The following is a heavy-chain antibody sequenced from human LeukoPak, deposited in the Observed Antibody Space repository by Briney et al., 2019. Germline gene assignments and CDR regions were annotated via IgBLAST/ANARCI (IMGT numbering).Heavy chain of an antibody. V-gene: IGHV3-30*04. D-gene: IGHD2-15*01. CDR1: GFTFSSYA. CDR2: ISSDGSNK. J-gene: IGHJ4*02. Sequence: GGSLRLSCAASGFTFSSYAMHWVRLAPGKGLEWVAVISSDGSNKYYADSVKGRFTISRDNAKNTLYLQMNSLRAEDTAVYYCARAFCSGATCYSMDYWGQGALVTVSS. CDR3: ARAFCSGATCYSMDY.